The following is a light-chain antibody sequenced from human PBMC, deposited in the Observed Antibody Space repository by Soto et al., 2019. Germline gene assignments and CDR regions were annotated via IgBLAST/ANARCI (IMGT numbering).Light chain of an antibody. Sequence: TQSPDSLAVSPGERATLSCRARQRISSNLAWYQQKPVQAPRLIIXGASNRATGIPDRFSGSGSGTDFTLTISRLEHEDFAAHYCQQYGSSPLVTFGGGTKVDIK. CDR1: QRISSN. V-gene: IGKV3-20*01. J-gene: IGKJ4*01. CDR2: GAS. CDR3: QQYGSSPLVT.